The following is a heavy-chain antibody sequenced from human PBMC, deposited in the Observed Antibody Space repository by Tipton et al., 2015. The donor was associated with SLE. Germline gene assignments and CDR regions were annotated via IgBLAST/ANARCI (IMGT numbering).Heavy chain of an antibody. CDR1: GFNFNSYG. V-gene: IGHV3-NL1*01. Sequence: SLRLSCVTSGFNFNSYGIHWVRQAPGKGLEWVSVISGGGDSTSYADSVRGRFTISRDNSKNTLYLQMDSLRGDDTAVYYCVPRQVDFDHWGQGTLVRVSS. CDR3: VPRQVDFDH. J-gene: IGHJ4*02. D-gene: IGHD2-15*01. CDR2: ISGGGDST.